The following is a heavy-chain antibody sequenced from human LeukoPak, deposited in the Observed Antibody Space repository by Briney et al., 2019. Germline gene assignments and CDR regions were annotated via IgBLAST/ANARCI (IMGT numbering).Heavy chain of an antibody. J-gene: IGHJ6*02. Sequence: SETLSLTCTVSGGSISSYYWSWIRQPPGKGLEWIGYIYYSGSTNHNPSLKSRVTISVDTSKNQFSLKLSSVTAADTAVYYCARLPPPSGYYYYYGMDVWGQGTTVTVSS. CDR2: IYYSGST. CDR3: ARLPPPSGYYYYYGMDV. CDR1: GGSISSYY. V-gene: IGHV4-59*08.